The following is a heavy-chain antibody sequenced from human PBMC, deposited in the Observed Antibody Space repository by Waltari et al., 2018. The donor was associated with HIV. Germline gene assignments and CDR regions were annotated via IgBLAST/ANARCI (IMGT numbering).Heavy chain of an antibody. V-gene: IGHV3-53*04. J-gene: IGHJ6*02. CDR2: LYSGGTP. D-gene: IGHD2-21*01. Sequence: EVQLVESGGGLVQPGGSLRLSCAASGFSVSRNYITWVRQAPGKGLEWVSILYSGGTPHYTDSVKGRFTISRHNFNNTLFLQMNSLRVEDTAVYYCATSSNSFARGYAMDVWGQGTSVTVSS. CDR1: GFSVSRNY. CDR3: ATSSNSFARGYAMDV.